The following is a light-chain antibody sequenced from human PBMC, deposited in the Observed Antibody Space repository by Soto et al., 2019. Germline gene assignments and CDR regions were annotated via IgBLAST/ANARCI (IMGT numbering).Light chain of an antibody. CDR3: QQYGSSPSP. Sequence: EIVLTQSPGTLSLSPGERATLACRASQSVSSSYLAWYQQKPGQAPRLLIYVASSRATGIPDRFSGSGSGTDFTLTISRLEPEDFAVYYCQQYGSSPSPFGQGTKLEIK. CDR2: VAS. V-gene: IGKV3-20*01. J-gene: IGKJ2*01. CDR1: QSVSSSY.